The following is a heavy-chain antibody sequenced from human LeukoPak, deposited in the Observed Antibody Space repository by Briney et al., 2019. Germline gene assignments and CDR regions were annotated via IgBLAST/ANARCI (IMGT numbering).Heavy chain of an antibody. CDR3: ARATDYYGSGSYLPLYYFYGMDV. CDR2: ILYDGSEE. J-gene: IGHJ6*04. D-gene: IGHD3-10*01. Sequence: GGSLRLSCAASGFTFSRHAMHWVRQSPGKGREWVAIILYDGSEEYITDSVKGRFSISRDNSRNTLDLQMNSLTTEDTALYYCARATDYYGSGSYLPLYYFYGMDVWGKGTAVIVSS. CDR1: GFTFSRHA. V-gene: IGHV3-30*04.